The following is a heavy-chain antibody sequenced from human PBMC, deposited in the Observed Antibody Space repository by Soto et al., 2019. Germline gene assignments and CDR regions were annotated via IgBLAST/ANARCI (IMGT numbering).Heavy chain of an antibody. CDR1: GGSISSYY. Sequence: SETLSLTCTVSGGSISSYYWSWIRQPPGKGLEWIGYIYYSGSTNYNPSLKSRVTISVDTSKNQFSLKLSSVTAADTAVYYCARETDGYGQSYYYYMDVWGKGTTVTVSS. V-gene: IGHV4-59*01. J-gene: IGHJ6*03. D-gene: IGHD5-18*01. CDR2: IYYSGST. CDR3: ARETDGYGQSYYYYMDV.